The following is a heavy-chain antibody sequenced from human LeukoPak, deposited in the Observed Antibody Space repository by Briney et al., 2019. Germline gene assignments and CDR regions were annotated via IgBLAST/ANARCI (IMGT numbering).Heavy chain of an antibody. CDR3: ARDRGGLAAAAPGDY. V-gene: IGHV3-7*03. J-gene: IGHJ4*02. D-gene: IGHD6-13*01. CDR2: VKQDGSEK. CDR1: GFTFSSYW. Sequence: TGGSLRLSCAASGFTFSSYWMSWVRQAPGKGLEWVANVKQDGSEKYYVDSVKGRFTISRDNAKNSLYLQMNSLRAEDTAVYYCARDRGGLAAAAPGDYWGQGTLVTVSS.